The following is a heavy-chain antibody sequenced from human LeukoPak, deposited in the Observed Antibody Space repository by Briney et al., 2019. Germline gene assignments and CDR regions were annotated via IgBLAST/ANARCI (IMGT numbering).Heavy chain of an antibody. D-gene: IGHD3/OR15-3a*01. CDR2: IYYSGST. CDR1: GGSISSYY. V-gene: IGHV4-59*01. J-gene: IGHJ4*02. CDR3: ARSHSVWTSFDY. Sequence: SETLSLTCTVSGGSISSYYWSWIRQPPGKGLEWIGYIYYSGSTNYNPSLKSRVTISVDTSKNQFSLKLSSVTAADTAVYYCARSHSVWTSFDYWGQGTLVTVSS.